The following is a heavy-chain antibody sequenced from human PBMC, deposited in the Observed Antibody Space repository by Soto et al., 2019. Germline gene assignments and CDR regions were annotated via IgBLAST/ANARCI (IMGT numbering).Heavy chain of an antibody. V-gene: IGHV3-33*01. CDR2: IWYDGSNK. CDR1: GFTFSSYG. CDR3: ARESMITFGGVIVSYYYYGMDV. D-gene: IGHD3-16*02. Sequence: GGSLRLSCAASGFTFSSYGMHWVRQAPGKGLEWVAVIWYDGSNKYYADSVKGRFTISRDNSKNTLYLQMNSLRAEDTAVCYCARESMITFGGVIVSYYYYGMDVWGQGTTVTVSS. J-gene: IGHJ6*02.